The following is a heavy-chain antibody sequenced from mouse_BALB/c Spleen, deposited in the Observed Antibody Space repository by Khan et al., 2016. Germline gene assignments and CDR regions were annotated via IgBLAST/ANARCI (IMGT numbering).Heavy chain of an antibody. Sequence: QIQLVQSGPELKKPGETVKISCKASGYTFTNYGMNWVKQAPGKGLKWMGWINTYTGEPTYADDFKGRFAFSLETSASTAYLQINNLKNEDMATYFCARGRYYGSSSFAYWGQGTLVTVSA. CDR2: INTYTGEP. D-gene: IGHD1-1*01. V-gene: IGHV9-1*02. J-gene: IGHJ3*01. CDR3: ARGRYYGSSSFAY. CDR1: GYTFTNYG.